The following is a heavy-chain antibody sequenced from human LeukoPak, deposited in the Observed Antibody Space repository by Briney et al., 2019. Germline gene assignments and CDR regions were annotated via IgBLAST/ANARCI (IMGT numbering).Heavy chain of an antibody. D-gene: IGHD6-13*01. V-gene: IGHV3-30-3*01. CDR2: TTSDGSTK. Sequence: PGGSLRLSCAASGFTFSTYVIHWVRQAPGKGLEWLAVTTSDGSTKYYADSVKGRFTISRDNSKSTLYLQMNTLRPEDTALYYCAREITTAGTLGAFDFWGQGTIVTVSS. CDR3: AREITTAGTLGAFDF. J-gene: IGHJ3*01. CDR1: GFTFSTYV.